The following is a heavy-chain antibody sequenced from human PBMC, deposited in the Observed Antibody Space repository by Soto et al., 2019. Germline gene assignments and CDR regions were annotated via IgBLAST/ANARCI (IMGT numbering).Heavy chain of an antibody. CDR1: GFTFSSYG. J-gene: IGHJ6*02. V-gene: IGHV3-30*19. D-gene: IGHD3-22*01. Sequence: QVQLVESGGGVVQPGRSLRLSCAASGFTFSSYGMHWVRQAPGKGLEWVAVIWYDGSNKYYADSVKGRFTISRDNSKNTLYLQMNSLRAEDTAVYYCARDHHYYDSSGYYLYYYGMDVWGQGTTVTVSS. CDR2: IWYDGSNK. CDR3: ARDHHYYDSSGYYLYYYGMDV.